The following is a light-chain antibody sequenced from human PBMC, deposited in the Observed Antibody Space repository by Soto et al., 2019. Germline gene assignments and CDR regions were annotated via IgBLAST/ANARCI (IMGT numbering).Light chain of an antibody. J-gene: IGKJ1*01. CDR1: QVISNY. CDR2: AAS. Sequence: IQLTQSPSSLSASVGDRVTITCRASQVISNYLAWYQQKPGDAPKLLIYAASTLQSGVPSRFSGSGSGTDFTLTIXSLQPEDFATYYCQQLNSFQTFGQGTKV. CDR3: QQLNSFQT. V-gene: IGKV1-9*01.